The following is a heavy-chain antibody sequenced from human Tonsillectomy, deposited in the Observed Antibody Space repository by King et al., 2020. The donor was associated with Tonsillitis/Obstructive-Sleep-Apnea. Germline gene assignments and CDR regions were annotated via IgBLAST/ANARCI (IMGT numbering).Heavy chain of an antibody. Sequence: QLVQSGAEVKKPGASVKVSCKASGYTFTSYGISWVRQAPGQGREWMGWISAYNGNTDYAQKLQGRVSMSTDTSTSTAYMEVRSLRSDDTAVYYCARGCSGYDGDYYYYMDVWGKGTTVTVSS. CDR3: ARGCSGYDGDYYYYMDV. CDR2: ISAYNGNT. CDR1: GYTFTSYG. J-gene: IGHJ6*03. D-gene: IGHD5-12*01. V-gene: IGHV1-18*01.